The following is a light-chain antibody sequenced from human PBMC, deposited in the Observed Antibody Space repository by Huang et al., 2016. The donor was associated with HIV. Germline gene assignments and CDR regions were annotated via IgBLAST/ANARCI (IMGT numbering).Light chain of an antibody. CDR1: QDISTY. CDR3: QQYDNLPWT. J-gene: IGKJ1*01. V-gene: IGKV1-33*01. Sequence: DIQMTQSPSSLSASVGDRVTITCQASQDISTYLNWYQQKQGNAPKVLIYAASNLETGVPSRFSGSGSGTDFTFTISSLQPGDIATYYCQQYDNLPWTFGQGTKVEIK. CDR2: AAS.